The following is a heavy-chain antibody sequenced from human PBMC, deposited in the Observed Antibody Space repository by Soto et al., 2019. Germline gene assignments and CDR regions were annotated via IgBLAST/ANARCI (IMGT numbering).Heavy chain of an antibody. J-gene: IGHJ6*02. V-gene: IGHV1-69*13. CDR3: ARDRGYSYGNNYYYGMDV. Sequence: ASVKVSCKASGGTFSSYAISWVRQAPGQGLEWMGGIIPIFGTANYAQKFQGRVTITADESASTAYMELSSLRSEDTAVYYCARDRGYSYGNNYYYGMDVWGQGTTVTVSS. CDR2: IIPIFGTA. D-gene: IGHD5-18*01. CDR1: GGTFSSYA.